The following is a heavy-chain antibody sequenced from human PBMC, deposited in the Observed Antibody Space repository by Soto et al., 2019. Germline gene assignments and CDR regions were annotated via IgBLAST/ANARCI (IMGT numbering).Heavy chain of an antibody. Sequence: EVQLVESGGGLVKPGGSLRISCTASGLTFVYAWMDWVRQAPGKRLEWVGRIKSQAGGGTIEYAAPVKGRFTITRDDSKNNMYLQTDRRKTEDTAVYYCIHVSSVARAVSDTWGQGTLVTVSS. CDR3: IHVSSVARAVSDT. CDR1: GLTFVYAW. V-gene: IGHV3-15*07. J-gene: IGHJ4*02. D-gene: IGHD5-12*01. CDR2: IKSQAGGGTI.